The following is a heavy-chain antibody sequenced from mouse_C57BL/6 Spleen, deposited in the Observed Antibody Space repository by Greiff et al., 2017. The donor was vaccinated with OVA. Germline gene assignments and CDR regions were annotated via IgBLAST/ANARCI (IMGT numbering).Heavy chain of an antibody. Sequence: VQLQQSGAELVRPGTSVKVSCKASGYAFTNYLIEWVKQWPGQGLEWIGVINPGSGGTNYHEKFKGKATMTADKTTSTAYMQHSSLTYEGTAVCFCAREKGGYWGQGTTLTVSA. CDR2: INPGSGGT. J-gene: IGHJ2*01. CDR3: AREKGGY. CDR1: GYAFTNYL. V-gene: IGHV1-54*01.